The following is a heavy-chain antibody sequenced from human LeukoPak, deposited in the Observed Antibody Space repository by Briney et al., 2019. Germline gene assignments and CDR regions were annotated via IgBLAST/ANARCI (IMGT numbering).Heavy chain of an antibody. D-gene: IGHD6-13*01. CDR3: ARDSADGQQLVYFDY. J-gene: IGHJ4*02. V-gene: IGHV1-2*02. CDR1: GYTLTDYY. CDR2: INPNSGGT. Sequence: GASVKVSCKASGYTLTDYYMHWVRQAPGQGLEWMGWINPNSGGTNYISKFQGRVTMTRDTSITTAFMELSRLRSDDTAVYYCARDSADGQQLVYFDYWGQGTLVTVSS.